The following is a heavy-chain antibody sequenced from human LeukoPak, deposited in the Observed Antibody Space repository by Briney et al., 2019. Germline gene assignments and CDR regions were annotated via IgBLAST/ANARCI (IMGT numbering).Heavy chain of an antibody. V-gene: IGHV6-1*01. CDR2: TYYRSKWYN. D-gene: IGHD6-13*01. J-gene: IGHJ5*02. CDR1: GDSASSNSAA. Sequence: SQTLSLTCAISGDSASSNSAAWNWIRQSPSRGLEWLGRTYYRSKWYNDYAVSVKSRITINPDTSKNQFSLQLNSVTPEDTAVYYCARDEWQQLRNNTNWFDPWGQGTLVTVSS. CDR3: ARDEWQQLRNNTNWFDP.